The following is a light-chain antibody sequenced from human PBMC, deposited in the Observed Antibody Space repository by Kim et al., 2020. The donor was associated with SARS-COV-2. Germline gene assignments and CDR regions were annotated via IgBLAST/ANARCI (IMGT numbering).Light chain of an antibody. V-gene: IGKV2D-29*01. CDR2: EAS. Sequence: QPSSDTCRSTQNLLHTATVTCYNGYLRNPGQPPQGLIYEASKRFSRVPDKFSVSGSETDVTLKISRVGAEDVRVYYCMERIELPYSFGQGTKLGI. CDR3: MERIELPYS. J-gene: IGKJ2*03. CDR1: QNLLHTATVTC.